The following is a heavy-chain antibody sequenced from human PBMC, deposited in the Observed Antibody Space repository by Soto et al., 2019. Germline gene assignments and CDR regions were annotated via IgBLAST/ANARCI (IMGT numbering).Heavy chain of an antibody. D-gene: IGHD6-25*01. J-gene: IGHJ6*02. CDR1: GYTFTSYD. Sequence: ASVKVSCKASGYTFTSYDINWVRQATGQGLEWMGWMNPNSGNKGYPQKFQGRVTMTRNTTISTAYMELSSLRSEDTAVYYCARGAALPYYYYGMDVWGQGTTVTVSS. CDR3: ARGAALPYYYYGMDV. V-gene: IGHV1-8*01. CDR2: MNPNSGNK.